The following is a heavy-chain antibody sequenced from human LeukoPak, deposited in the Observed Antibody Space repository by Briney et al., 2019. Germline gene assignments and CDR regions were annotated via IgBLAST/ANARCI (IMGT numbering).Heavy chain of an antibody. J-gene: IGHJ4*02. Sequence: PGGSLRLSCTASGFTFSIYWMSWVRQAPGKGLEWVASIKEDGSEEHYVDPVKGRFTISRDNARNSVYVQMNSLRAEDTAVYFCARIRPGNYFDYWGQGALVTVSS. V-gene: IGHV3-7*01. CDR2: IKEDGSEE. CDR3: ARIRPGNYFDY. CDR1: GFTFSIYW. D-gene: IGHD6-6*01.